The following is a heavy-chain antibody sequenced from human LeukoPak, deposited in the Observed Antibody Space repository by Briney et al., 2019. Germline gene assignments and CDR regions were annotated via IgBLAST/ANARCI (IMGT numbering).Heavy chain of an antibody. Sequence: SETLSLTCAVYGGSFIDSSWSWIRQAPGKGLEWVGKINHSGGTNYNPSFKSRVTISVDTSKNQFSLHLSSVTAADTAVYYCARWHSSSWYFDYWGQGTLVTVSS. D-gene: IGHD6-6*01. V-gene: IGHV4-34*01. CDR3: ARWHSSSWYFDY. CDR1: GGSFIDSS. J-gene: IGHJ4*02. CDR2: INHSGGT.